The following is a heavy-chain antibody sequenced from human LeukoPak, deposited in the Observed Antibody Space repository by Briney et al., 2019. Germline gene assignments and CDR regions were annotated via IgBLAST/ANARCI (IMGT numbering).Heavy chain of an antibody. J-gene: IGHJ4*02. CDR1: GYSFTSYW. CDR2: IYPSDSDT. V-gene: IGHV5-51*01. CDR3: ASAVAGPNYFDY. D-gene: IGHD6-19*01. Sequence: GESLKISCKASGYSFTSYWIGWVRQMPGKGLEWMGIIYPSDSDTRYSPSFRGQVTISADKSINTAYLQWSSLKASDTAMYYCASAVAGPNYFDYWGQGTLVTVSS.